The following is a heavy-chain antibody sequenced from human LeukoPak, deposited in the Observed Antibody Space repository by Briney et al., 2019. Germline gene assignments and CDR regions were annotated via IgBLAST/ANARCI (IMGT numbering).Heavy chain of an antibody. CDR1: GFTFSPYP. CDR2: ISSSSDYI. Sequence: KPGGSLRLSCAASGFTFSPYPMNWVRQAPGKGLEWVSSISSSSDYINYADSLRGRFTISRDNARNSVYLQMNSLGAEDTAVYYCASPGVLCSGGSCFDYWGQGTLVTVSS. V-gene: IGHV3-21*01. D-gene: IGHD2-15*01. CDR3: ASPGVLCSGGSCFDY. J-gene: IGHJ4*02.